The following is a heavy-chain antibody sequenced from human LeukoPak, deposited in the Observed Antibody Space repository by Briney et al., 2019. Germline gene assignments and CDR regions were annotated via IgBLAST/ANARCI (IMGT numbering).Heavy chain of an antibody. CDR3: ARASPGLYTRSWFKHGSFDC. D-gene: IGHD6-13*01. CDR2: IFHNGSA. CDR1: DDSMTSHF. Sequence: SETLSLTCSLSDDSMTSHFWSWVRQPPGNGLEWIGHIFHNGSASYNPPLKSPVSLSLDTSKKQFFLAMNSLTAADTGVYFCARASPGLYTRSWFKHGSFDCWGQGAVVSVPS. V-gene: IGHV4-59*08. J-gene: IGHJ4*02.